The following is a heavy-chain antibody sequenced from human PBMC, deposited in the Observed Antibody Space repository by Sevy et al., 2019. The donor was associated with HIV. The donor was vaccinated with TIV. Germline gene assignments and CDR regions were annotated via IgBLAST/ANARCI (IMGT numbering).Heavy chain of an antibody. D-gene: IGHD2-8*01. Sequence: GGSLRLSCAASGFTFSSYAMHWVRQAPGKGLEWVAVISYDGSNKYYADSVKGRFTISRDNSKNTLYLQMNSLRAEDTAVYYCAREIVLMVYAAAFDIWGQGTIVTVSS. CDR2: ISYDGSNK. V-gene: IGHV3-30-3*01. CDR1: GFTFSSYA. CDR3: AREIVLMVYAAAFDI. J-gene: IGHJ3*02.